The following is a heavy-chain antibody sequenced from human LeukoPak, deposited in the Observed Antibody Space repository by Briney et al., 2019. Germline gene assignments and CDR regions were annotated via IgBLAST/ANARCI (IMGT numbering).Heavy chain of an antibody. CDR2: INHSGST. CDR3: ARDPRTTVTTSYYYYGMDV. CDR1: GGSFSGYY. D-gene: IGHD4-17*01. V-gene: IGHV4-34*01. J-gene: IGHJ6*04. Sequence: SETLSLTCAVYGGSFSGYYWSWIRQPPGKGLEWIGEINHSGSTNYNPSLKSRVTISVDTSKNQFSLKLSSVTAADTAEYYCARDPRTTVTTSYYYYGMDVWGKGTTVTVSS.